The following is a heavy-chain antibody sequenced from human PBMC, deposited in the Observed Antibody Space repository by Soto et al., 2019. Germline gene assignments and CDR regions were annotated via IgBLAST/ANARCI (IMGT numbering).Heavy chain of an antibody. V-gene: IGHV3-30*18. Sequence: QVQLVESGGGVVQPGRSLRLSCVVSGFSFGDFGMYWVRQAPGKGLEWVAVISYDGSNKYYADSVKGRFTISRDNSKNTLFLLMDSLRPEDTAVYYCAKGGPYTLEGSGLDYWGQGTLVTVSS. D-gene: IGHD3-10*01. CDR3: AKGGPYTLEGSGLDY. CDR1: GFSFGDFG. CDR2: ISYDGSNK. J-gene: IGHJ4*02.